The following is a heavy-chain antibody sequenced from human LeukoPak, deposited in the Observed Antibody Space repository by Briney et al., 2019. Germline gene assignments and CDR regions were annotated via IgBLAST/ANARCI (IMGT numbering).Heavy chain of an antibody. Sequence: GGSLRLSCAASGFTFSSYWMHWVRQAPGKGLVWVSRINSDGSSTSYADSMKGRFTISRDNSKNTLYLQMNSLRAEDTAVYYCARGGTTGTTSPLRAFDIWGQGTMVTVSS. V-gene: IGHV3-74*01. D-gene: IGHD1-1*01. CDR3: ARGGTTGTTSPLRAFDI. CDR1: GFTFSSYW. CDR2: INSDGSST. J-gene: IGHJ3*02.